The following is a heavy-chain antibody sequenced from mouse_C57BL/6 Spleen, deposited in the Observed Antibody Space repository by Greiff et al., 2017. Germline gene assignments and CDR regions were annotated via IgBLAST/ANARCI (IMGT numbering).Heavy chain of an antibody. V-gene: IGHV1-4*01. CDR3: ARNKDEDYFDY. Sequence: QVQLKQSGAELARPGASVKMSCKASGYTFTSYTMHWVKQRPGQGLEWIGYINPSSGYTKYNQKFKDKATLTADKSSSTAYMQLSSLTSEDSAVYYGARNKDEDYFDYWGQGTTLTVSS. CDR1: GYTFTSYT. D-gene: IGHD1-3*01. CDR2: INPSSGYT. J-gene: IGHJ2*01.